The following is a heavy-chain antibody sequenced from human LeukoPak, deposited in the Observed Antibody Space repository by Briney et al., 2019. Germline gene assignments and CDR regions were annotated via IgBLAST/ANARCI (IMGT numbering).Heavy chain of an antibody. CDR2: FDPEDGET. J-gene: IGHJ6*02. D-gene: IGHD3-10*01. CDR1: GYTLTELS. Sequence: GASVKVSCKVSGYTLTELSMHWVRQAPGKGLEWMGGFDPEDGETIYAQKFQGRVTMTEDTSTDTAYMELSSLRSEDTAVYYCATDGGYGSGSYYYGMDVWGQGTTATVSS. V-gene: IGHV1-24*01. CDR3: ATDGGYGSGSYYYGMDV.